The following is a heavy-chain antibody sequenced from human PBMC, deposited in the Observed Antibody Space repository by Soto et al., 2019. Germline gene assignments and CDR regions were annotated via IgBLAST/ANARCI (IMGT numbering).Heavy chain of an antibody. D-gene: IGHD5-12*01. CDR2: IIPILGIA. Sequence: QVQLVQSGAEVKKPGSSVKDSCKASGGTFSSYTISWVRQAPGQGLEWMGRIIPILGIANYAQKFQGRVTITADKSTSTAYMELSSLRSEDTAVYYCARMDIVATNDAFDIWGQGTMVTVSS. CDR1: GGTFSSYT. J-gene: IGHJ3*02. CDR3: ARMDIVATNDAFDI. V-gene: IGHV1-69*02.